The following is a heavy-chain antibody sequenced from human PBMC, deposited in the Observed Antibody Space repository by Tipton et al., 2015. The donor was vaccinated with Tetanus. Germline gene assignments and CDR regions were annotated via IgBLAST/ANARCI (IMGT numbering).Heavy chain of an antibody. J-gene: IGHJ6*02. Sequence: SLRLSCAASGFTFSSYEMNWVRQAPAQGQERVSYISSCGSTKYYANSGKSRFPISRDNAKNSLYLQMNSPGAEGTAVYYCASGQGGGWDNYYFYGRDVWGQGTTVTVSS. V-gene: IGHV3-48*03. CDR3: ASGQGGGWDNYYFYGRDV. CDR1: GFTFSSYE. CDR2: ISSCGSTK. D-gene: IGHD2-15*01.